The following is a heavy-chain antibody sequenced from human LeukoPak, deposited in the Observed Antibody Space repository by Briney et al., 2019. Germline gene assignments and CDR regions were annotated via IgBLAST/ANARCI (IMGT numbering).Heavy chain of an antibody. J-gene: IGHJ4*02. V-gene: IGHV3-48*03. Sequence: GGSLRLSCAASGFTFSSYEMNWVCQAPGKGLEWVSYISSSGSTIYYADSVKGRFTISRDNAKNSLYLQMNSLRAEDTAVYYCARVSGWYQAAPDYWGQGTLVTVSS. D-gene: IGHD6-19*01. CDR3: ARVSGWYQAAPDY. CDR2: ISSSGSTI. CDR1: GFTFSSYE.